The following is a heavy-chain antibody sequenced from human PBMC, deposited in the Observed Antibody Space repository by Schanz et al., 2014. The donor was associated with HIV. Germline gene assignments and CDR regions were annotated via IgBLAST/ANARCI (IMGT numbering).Heavy chain of an antibody. CDR3: ARGFQGFDY. CDR1: GFSFRTFG. D-gene: IGHD3-10*01. V-gene: IGHV3-33*01. J-gene: IGHJ4*02. Sequence: QVQLVESGGGVVQPGRSLRLSCTASGFSFRTFGMHWVRQAPGKGLEWVALIYYDGTNKYYTDSVKGRFTISRDNSKNTLYLQMNSLRAEDTSVYYCARGFQGFDYWGQGTLVTVSS. CDR2: IYYDGTNK.